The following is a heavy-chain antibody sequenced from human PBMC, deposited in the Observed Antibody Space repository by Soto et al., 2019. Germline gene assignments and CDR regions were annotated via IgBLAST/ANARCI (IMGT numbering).Heavy chain of an antibody. CDR2: VTWSGANS. CDR1: GFTFGDYA. J-gene: IGHJ3*02. Sequence: EEQLVESGGALVQPGRSLRLSCAASGFTFGDYAMHWVRQTPGKGLEWVSSVTWSGANSAYAGSIKGRFNISRDNAKNSLYLQMNSLIAEDTAFYYCARGYCSVASCAFDIWGQGTMVTVTS. CDR3: ARGYCSVASCAFDI. D-gene: IGHD2-15*01. V-gene: IGHV3-9*01.